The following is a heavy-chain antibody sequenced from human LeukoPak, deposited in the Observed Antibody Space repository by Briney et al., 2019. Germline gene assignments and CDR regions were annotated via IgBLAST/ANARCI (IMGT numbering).Heavy chain of an antibody. CDR1: GGSISPLY. Sequence: SETLSLTCTVSGGSISPLYWSWIRQPPGKGLEFIGYIYYSGTTNYNPSLKSRVTLSVDTSKNQFSLKLSSVTAADTAVYYCARGGVAAKYYFDYGSQEPWSPSPQ. CDR2: IYYSGTT. D-gene: IGHD3-10*01. V-gene: IGHV4-59*11. J-gene: IGHJ4*01. CDR3: ARGGVAAKYYFDY.